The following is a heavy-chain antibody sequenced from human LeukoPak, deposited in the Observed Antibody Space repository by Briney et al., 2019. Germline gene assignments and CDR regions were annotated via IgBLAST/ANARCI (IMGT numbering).Heavy chain of an antibody. D-gene: IGHD2-15*01. V-gene: IGHV4-4*02. CDR2: IYHSGST. CDR1: GGSISSSNW. Sequence: SGTLSLTCAVSGGSISSSNWWSWVRQPPGKGLEWIGEIYHSGSTNYNPSLKSRVTISVDKSKNQFSLKLSSVTAADTAVYYCAREGRLRPSHIDSWGQGTLVTVSS. J-gene: IGHJ4*02. CDR3: AREGRLRPSHIDS.